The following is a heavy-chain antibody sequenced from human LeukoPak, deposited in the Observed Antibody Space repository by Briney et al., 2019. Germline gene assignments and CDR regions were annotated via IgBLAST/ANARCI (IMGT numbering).Heavy chain of an antibody. V-gene: IGHV3-33*06. CDR2: IWYDGSNK. CDR3: AKGAPSGSGWYSNWFDP. J-gene: IGHJ5*02. Sequence: GGSLRLSCAASGFTFSSYAMSWVRQAPGKGLEWVAVIWYDGSNKYYADSVKGRFTISRDNSKNTLYLQMNSLRAEDTAVYYCAKGAPSGSGWYSNWFDPWGQGTLVTVSS. D-gene: IGHD6-19*01. CDR1: GFTFSSYA.